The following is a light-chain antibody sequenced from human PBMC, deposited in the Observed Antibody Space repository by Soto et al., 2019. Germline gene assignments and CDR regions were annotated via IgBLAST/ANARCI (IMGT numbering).Light chain of an antibody. V-gene: IGKV2-40*01. CDR1: QSLLDSDDGNTY. CDR2: TVS. Sequence: DIVMTQTPLSLPVAPGEPASLSCRSSQSLLDSDDGNTYLDWYLQKPGQSPQLLIYTVSYRASGVPDRFSGSGSGTDLTLKISRVEAEDVGVYYCMQRIEFPLTFGGGTKVEIK. CDR3: MQRIEFPLT. J-gene: IGKJ4*01.